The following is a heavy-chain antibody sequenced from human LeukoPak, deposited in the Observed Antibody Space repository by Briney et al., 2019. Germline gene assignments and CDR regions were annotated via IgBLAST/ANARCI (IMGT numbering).Heavy chain of an antibody. D-gene: IGHD4/OR15-4a*01. Sequence: NPGGSLRLSCAASGFTFSSYEMNWVRQAPGKGLEWVSYISSSGSTIYYADSVKGRFTISRDNAKNSLYLQMNSLRADDTAFYYCARDTLGEGEDANYAVYYFDYWGQGTVVTVSS. CDR3: ARDTLGEGEDANYAVYYFDY. CDR1: GFTFSSYE. CDR2: ISSSGSTI. V-gene: IGHV3-48*03. J-gene: IGHJ4*02.